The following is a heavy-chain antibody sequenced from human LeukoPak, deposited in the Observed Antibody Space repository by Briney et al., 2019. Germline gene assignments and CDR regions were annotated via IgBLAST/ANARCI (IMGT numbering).Heavy chain of an antibody. D-gene: IGHD3-22*01. Sequence: SQTLSLTCTVSGVSISSGGYYWSWIRQHPGKGLEWIGYIYYSGSTYYNPSLKSRVTISVDTSKNQFSLKLSSVTAADTAVYYCASTGDYDSSGYYSTFDYWGQGTLVTVSS. J-gene: IGHJ4*02. CDR3: ASTGDYDSSGYYSTFDY. CDR1: GVSISSGGYY. V-gene: IGHV4-31*03. CDR2: IYYSGST.